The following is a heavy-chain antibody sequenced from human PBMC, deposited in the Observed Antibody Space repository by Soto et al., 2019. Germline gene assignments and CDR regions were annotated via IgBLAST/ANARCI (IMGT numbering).Heavy chain of an antibody. V-gene: IGHV1-69*02. CDR2: IIPILGIA. J-gene: IGHJ6*02. Sequence: QLVQSGAEVKKPGSSVKVSCKASGGTFSSYIINWVRQAPGQGLEWMGRIIPILGIANYAQKFQGRVTITADKSTSTAYRELSSLRSEDTAVYYCARGADRNYYYGMDVWGQGTTVTVSS. CDR1: GGTFSSYI. D-gene: IGHD3-22*01. CDR3: ARGADRNYYYGMDV.